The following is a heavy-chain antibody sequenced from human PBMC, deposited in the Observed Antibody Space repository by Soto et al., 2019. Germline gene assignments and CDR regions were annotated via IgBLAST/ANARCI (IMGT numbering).Heavy chain of an antibody. J-gene: IGHJ4*02. Sequence: GGSLRLSCAASGFTFSSYGMHWVRQAPGKGLEWVAVISYDGSNKYYADSVKGRFTISRDNSKNTLYLQMNSLRAEDTAVYCCAKSIAVASPFDYWGQGTLVTVSS. CDR1: GFTFSSYG. D-gene: IGHD6-19*01. CDR2: ISYDGSNK. CDR3: AKSIAVASPFDY. V-gene: IGHV3-30*18.